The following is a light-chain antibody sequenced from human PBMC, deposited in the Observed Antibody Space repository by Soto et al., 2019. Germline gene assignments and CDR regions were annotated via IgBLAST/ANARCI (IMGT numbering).Light chain of an antibody. Sequence: QSALTQPASVSGSPGQSITISCTGTRSDVGGYNYVSWYQQHPGKAPKLLIYEVSNRPSGVSNRFSGSKSGNTASLTISGLQAEDEADYYCRSYTSSSTLVFGGGTKLTVL. V-gene: IGLV2-14*01. CDR3: RSYTSSSTLV. J-gene: IGLJ2*01. CDR2: EVS. CDR1: RSDVGGYNY.